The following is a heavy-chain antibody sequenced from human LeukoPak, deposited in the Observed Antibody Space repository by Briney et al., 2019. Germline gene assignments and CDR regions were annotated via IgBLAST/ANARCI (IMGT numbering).Heavy chain of an antibody. D-gene: IGHD2-15*01. V-gene: IGHV3-23*01. CDR1: GFTFSSYA. CDR3: AKHCSGDNCYVGDFQH. Sequence: GGSLRLSCAASGFTFSSYAMSWVRQAPGKGLEWVSAISGSGGSTYYADSVKGRFTISRDNSKNTLYLQMNSLRAEDTAVYYCAKHCSGDNCYVGDFQHWGQGTLVTVSS. J-gene: IGHJ1*01. CDR2: ISGSGGST.